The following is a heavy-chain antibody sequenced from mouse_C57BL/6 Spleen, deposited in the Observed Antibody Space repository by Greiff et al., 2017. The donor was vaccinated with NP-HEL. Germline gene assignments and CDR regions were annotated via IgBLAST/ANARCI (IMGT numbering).Heavy chain of an antibody. CDR3: ARPPHYYGSSYDWYFDV. J-gene: IGHJ1*03. CDR1: GYTFTGYW. Sequence: VQLQQSGAELMKPGASVKLSCKATGYTFTGYWIGWVKQRPGHGLEWIGEILPGSGSTNYNEKFKGKATFTADTSSNTAYMQLSSLTTEDSAIYYCARPPHYYGSSYDWYFDVWGTGTTVTVSS. CDR2: ILPGSGST. V-gene: IGHV1-9*01. D-gene: IGHD1-1*01.